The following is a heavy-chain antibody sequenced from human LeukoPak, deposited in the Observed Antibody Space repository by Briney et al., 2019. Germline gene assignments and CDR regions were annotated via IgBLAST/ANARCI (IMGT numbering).Heavy chain of an antibody. CDR1: GGSISSGSYY. CDR3: ARGGEGATDY. CDR2: IYTSGST. Sequence: PSETLSLTCTVSGGSISSGSYYWSWIRQPAGKGLEWIGRIYTSGSTNYNPSLKSRVTISVDTSKNQFSLKLSSVTAADTAVYYCARGGEGATDYGGQGTLVTVPS. V-gene: IGHV4-61*02. J-gene: IGHJ4*02. D-gene: IGHD1-26*01.